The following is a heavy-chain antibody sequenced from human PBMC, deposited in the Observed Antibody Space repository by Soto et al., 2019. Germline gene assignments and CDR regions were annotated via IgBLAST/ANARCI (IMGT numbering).Heavy chain of an antibody. CDR3: AGMTPGNNWFDP. Sequence: SVKVSCKASGGTFSSYAISWVRQAPGQGLGWMGGIIPIFGTANYAQKFQGRVTITADESTSTAYMELSSLRSEDTAVYYCAGMTPGNNWFDPWGQGTLVTVSS. J-gene: IGHJ5*02. CDR2: IIPIFGTA. V-gene: IGHV1-69*13. CDR1: GGTFSSYA.